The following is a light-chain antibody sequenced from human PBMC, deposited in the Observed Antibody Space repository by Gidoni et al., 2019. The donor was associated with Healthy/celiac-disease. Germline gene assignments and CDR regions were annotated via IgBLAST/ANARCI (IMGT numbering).Light chain of an antibody. CDR3: QQSYSTRLT. V-gene: IGKV1-39*01. J-gene: IGKJ4*01. CDR1: QSISSY. Sequence: DIQMTHSPSSLSPSVGDRVTITCRASQSISSYLNWYQQKPGKAPKLLLYAASSLQSGVPSRFSGSGSGTDFTLTISSLKPEDFATYYCQQSYSTRLTFGGGTKVEIK. CDR2: AAS.